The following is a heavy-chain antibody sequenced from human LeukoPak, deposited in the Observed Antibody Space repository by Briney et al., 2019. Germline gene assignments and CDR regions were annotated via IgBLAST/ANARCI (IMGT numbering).Heavy chain of an antibody. V-gene: IGHV4-61*02. D-gene: IGHD6-19*01. CDR2: IYTSGST. CDR3: AISAWSFDY. Sequence: SQTLSLTCTVSGGSISSGSYYWSWIRQPAGKGLEWIGRIYTSGSTNYNPSLKSRVTISVDTSKNQLSLKASSVTAADTAVYYCAISAWSFDYWGQGTLVTVSS. J-gene: IGHJ4*02. CDR1: GGSISSGSYY.